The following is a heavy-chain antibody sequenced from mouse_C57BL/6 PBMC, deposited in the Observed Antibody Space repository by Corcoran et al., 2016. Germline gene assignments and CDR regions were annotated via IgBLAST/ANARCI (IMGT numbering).Heavy chain of an antibody. CDR2: INPNNGGT. V-gene: IGHV1-26*01. CDR1: GYTFTDYY. Sequence: EVQLQQSGPELVKPGASVKISCKASGYTFTDYYMNWVKQSHGKSLEWIGDINPNNGGTSYNQKFKGKATLTVDKSSSTAYMELRSLTSEDSAVYYCARNSGYYYFDYWGQGTTLTVSS. J-gene: IGHJ2*01. D-gene: IGHD2-3*01. CDR3: ARNSGYYYFDY.